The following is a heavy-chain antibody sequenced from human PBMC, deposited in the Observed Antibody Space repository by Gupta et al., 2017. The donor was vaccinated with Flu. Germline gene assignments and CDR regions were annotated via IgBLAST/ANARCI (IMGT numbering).Heavy chain of an antibody. CDR3: ARTRNYVGRSAEYFQH. V-gene: IGHV4-31*03. CDR1: GGSISSGGYY. CDR2: IYYSGST. D-gene: IGHD4-11*01. J-gene: IGHJ1*01. Sequence: QVQLQESGPGLVKPSQTLSLTCTVSGGSISSGGYYWSWIRQHPGKGLEWIGYIYYSGSTYYNPSLKSRVTISVDTSKNQFSLKLSSVTAADTAVYYCARTRNYVGRSAEYFQHWGQGTLVTVSS.